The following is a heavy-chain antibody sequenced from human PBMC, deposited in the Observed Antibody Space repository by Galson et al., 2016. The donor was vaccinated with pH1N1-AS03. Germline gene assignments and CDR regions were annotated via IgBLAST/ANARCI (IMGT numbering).Heavy chain of an antibody. V-gene: IGHV3-53*01. CDR3: ARDGYVGRICY. J-gene: IGHJ4*02. CDR2: IYSEGRT. Sequence: SLRLSCAVSGVTVNGNYMSWVRQAPGKGLEWVSVIYSEGRTYYADSVKGRFTISRDNSDNTLYLQMNNLRPEDTAVYYCARDGYVGRICYWGQGTLVTVSS. D-gene: IGHD3-3*02. CDR1: GVTVNGNY.